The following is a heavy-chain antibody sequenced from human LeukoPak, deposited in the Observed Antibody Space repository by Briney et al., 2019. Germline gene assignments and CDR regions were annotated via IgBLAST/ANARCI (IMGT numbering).Heavy chain of an antibody. V-gene: IGHV3-11*04. CDR3: AREREDIEVVPAAADY. J-gene: IGHJ4*02. Sequence: RGSLRLSCAASGFTFSDYYMSWIRQAPGKGLEWVSYISSSGSTIYYADSVKGRFTISRDNAKNSLYLQMNSLRAEDTAVYYCAREREDIEVVPAAADYWGQGTLVTVSS. D-gene: IGHD2-2*01. CDR1: GFTFSDYY. CDR2: ISSSGSTI.